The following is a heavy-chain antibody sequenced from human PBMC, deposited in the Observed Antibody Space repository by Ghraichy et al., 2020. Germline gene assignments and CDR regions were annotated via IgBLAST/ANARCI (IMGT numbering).Heavy chain of an antibody. CDR1: GFTVSSNY. V-gene: IGHV3-53*01. CDR2: IYSGGST. CDR3: ARVVATMGLGY. D-gene: IGHD5-12*01. J-gene: IGHJ4*02. Sequence: GESLNISCAASGFTVSSNYMSWVRQAPGKGLEWVSVIYSGGSTYYADSVKGRFTISRDNSKNTLYLQMNSLRAEDTAVYYCARVVATMGLGYWGQGTLVTVSS.